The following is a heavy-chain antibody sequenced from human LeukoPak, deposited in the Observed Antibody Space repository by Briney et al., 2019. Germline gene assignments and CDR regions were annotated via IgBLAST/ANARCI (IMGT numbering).Heavy chain of an antibody. CDR1: GYTFTSYG. V-gene: IGHV1-18*01. CDR2: ISVYNGHT. J-gene: IGHJ4*02. CDR3: ARGYCCSTSCLGDY. Sequence: ASVKVSCKASGYTFTSYGISWVRQAPGQGRQWMGWISVYNGHTKYPQKLQGRVTMTTDTSTSTAYMELRSLRSDDTAVYFCARGYCCSTSCLGDYWGQGTLVTVSS. D-gene: IGHD2-2*01.